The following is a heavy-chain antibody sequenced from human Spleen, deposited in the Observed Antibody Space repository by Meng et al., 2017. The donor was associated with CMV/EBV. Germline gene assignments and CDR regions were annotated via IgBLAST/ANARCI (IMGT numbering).Heavy chain of an antibody. J-gene: IGHJ4*02. D-gene: IGHD3-22*01. CDR1: GYSFTSYW. V-gene: IGHV5-51*01. Sequence: KVSCXGSGYSFTSYWIGWVRQMPGKGLEWXGIIYPGDSDTRYSPSFQGQVTISADKXXSTAYLQWSSLTASDTALYYCARGGRSGYYYPGDYWGQGTLVTVSS. CDR3: ARGGRSGYYYPGDY. CDR2: IYPGDSDT.